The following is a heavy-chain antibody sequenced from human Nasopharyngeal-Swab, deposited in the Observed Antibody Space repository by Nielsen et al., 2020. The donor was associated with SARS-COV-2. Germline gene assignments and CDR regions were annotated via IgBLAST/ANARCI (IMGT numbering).Heavy chain of an antibody. V-gene: IGHV1-8*01. Sequence: WVRHATGQGGGWMGWMNPNSGNTGYAQKFQGRVTMTRNTSISTAYMELSSLRSEDTAVYYCARRRPSWYCSSTSCSPEDYWGQGTLVTVSS. CDR3: ARRRPSWYCSSTSCSPEDY. D-gene: IGHD2-2*01. J-gene: IGHJ4*02. CDR2: MNPNSGNT.